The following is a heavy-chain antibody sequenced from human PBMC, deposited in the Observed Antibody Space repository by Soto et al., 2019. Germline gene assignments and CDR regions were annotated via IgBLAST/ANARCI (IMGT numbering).Heavy chain of an antibody. Sequence: EVQLVESGGGLVKPGGSLRLSCAASGFTFSSYSMNWVRQAPGKGLEWVSSIRSSSSYIYYADSVKGRFTISRDNAKNSRYLQMNSLRAEDTAVYYCARDPQSIAARPGWFDPWGQGTLVTVSS. J-gene: IGHJ5*02. CDR3: ARDPQSIAARPGWFDP. CDR2: IRSSSSYI. V-gene: IGHV3-21*01. CDR1: GFTFSSYS. D-gene: IGHD6-6*01.